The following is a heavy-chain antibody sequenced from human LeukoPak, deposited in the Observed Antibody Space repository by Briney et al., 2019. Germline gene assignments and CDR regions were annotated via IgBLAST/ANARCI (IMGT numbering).Heavy chain of an antibody. V-gene: IGHV4-59*01. Sequence: PSETLSLTCTVSGASISSYYWSWIRQPPGKGLEWIGFIYFSGSTNDNPSLESRLTISADTSKNQFSLKLSSVTAADTAVYYCARGDSHYYDSSGYYLIHAFDIWGQGTMVTVSS. CDR1: GASISSYY. CDR2: IYFSGST. CDR3: ARGDSHYYDSSGYYLIHAFDI. J-gene: IGHJ3*02. D-gene: IGHD3-22*01.